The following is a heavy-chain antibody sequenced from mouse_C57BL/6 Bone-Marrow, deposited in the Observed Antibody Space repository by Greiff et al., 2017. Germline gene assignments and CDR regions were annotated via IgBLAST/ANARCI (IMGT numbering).Heavy chain of an antibody. V-gene: IGHV1-9*01. CDR2: ILPGSGST. J-gene: IGHJ4*01. CDR1: GYTFTGYW. Sequence: VKLMESGAELMKPGASVKLSCKATGYTFTGYWIEWVKQRPGHGLEWIGEILPGSGSTNYNEKFKGKATFTAYTSSNTAYMQLSSLSTDDSAIYYSARCVYDGYYDAMDYWGQGTSVTVSS. CDR3: ARCVYDGYYDAMDY. D-gene: IGHD2-3*01.